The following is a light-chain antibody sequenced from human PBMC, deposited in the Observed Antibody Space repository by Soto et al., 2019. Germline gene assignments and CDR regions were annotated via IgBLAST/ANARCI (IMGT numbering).Light chain of an antibody. CDR1: QSIKVW. CDR2: KAS. J-gene: IGKJ1*01. CDR3: QQYHTWWT. V-gene: IGKV1-5*03. Sequence: DIQMTQSPSTLSASVGDRVTITCRASQSIKVWLAWYQQKPGKAPKLLIYKASSLESGVPSRFSGSGSGTEFTLTISSLQPDDFATYYCQQYHTWWTFGQGTKVEIK.